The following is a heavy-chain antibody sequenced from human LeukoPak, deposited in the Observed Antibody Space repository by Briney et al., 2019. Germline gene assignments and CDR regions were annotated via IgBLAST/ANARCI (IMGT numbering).Heavy chain of an antibody. D-gene: IGHD3-9*01. J-gene: IGHJ4*02. CDR1: GCTFSSYG. V-gene: IGHV3-33*01. CDR2: IWYDGSNK. Sequence: GGSLRLSCAASGCTFSSYGMHWVRQAPGKGLEWVAVIWYDGSNKYYADSVKGRFTISRDNSKNTLYLQMNSLRAEDTAVYYCARERGYDILTGYHRTFDYWGQGTLVTVSS. CDR3: ARERGYDILTGYHRTFDY.